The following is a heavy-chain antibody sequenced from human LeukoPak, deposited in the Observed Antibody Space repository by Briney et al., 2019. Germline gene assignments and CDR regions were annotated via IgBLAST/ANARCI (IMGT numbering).Heavy chain of an antibody. V-gene: IGHV3-64*01. D-gene: IGHD1-26*01. J-gene: IGHJ3*02. CDR3: ARAVGGSYYVGAFDI. Sequence: GGSLRLSCAASGFTFSSYAMHWVRQAPGKGLEYVSAISSNGGSTYYANSVKGRFTISRDNSKNTLYLQMGSLRAEDMAVYYCARAVGGSYYVGAFDIWGQGTMVTVSS. CDR2: ISSNGGST. CDR1: GFTFSSYA.